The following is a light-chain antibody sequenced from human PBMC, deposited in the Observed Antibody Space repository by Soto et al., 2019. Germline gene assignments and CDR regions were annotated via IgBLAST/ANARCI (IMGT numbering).Light chain of an antibody. J-gene: IGKJ1*01. CDR2: KAS. V-gene: IGKV1-5*03. CDR3: QHYNSYPLT. CDR1: QSISSW. Sequence: DIQMTQSPSTLSASVGDRVTITCRASQSISSWLAWYQQKPGKAPNLLISKASSLESGVPSRFSGSGSGTDFTLTISSLQPDDFATYYCQHYNSYPLTFGQGTKVEIK.